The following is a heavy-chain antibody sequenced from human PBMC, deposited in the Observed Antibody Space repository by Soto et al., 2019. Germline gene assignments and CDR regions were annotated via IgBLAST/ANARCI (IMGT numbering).Heavy chain of an antibody. V-gene: IGHV3-48*03. J-gene: IGHJ4*02. CDR1: GFTFSSYE. CDR3: ARDEACSGGSCHFDK. D-gene: IGHD2-15*01. Sequence: EIQLVESGGGLVQPGGSLRLSCEASGFTFSSYEMDWVRQAPGKGLEWVSYISSSGSTVYYADSVKGRFTISRDNAKNSLFLQMNSLRAEDTAVYYCARDEACSGGSCHFDKWGQGTLVTVSP. CDR2: ISSSGSTV.